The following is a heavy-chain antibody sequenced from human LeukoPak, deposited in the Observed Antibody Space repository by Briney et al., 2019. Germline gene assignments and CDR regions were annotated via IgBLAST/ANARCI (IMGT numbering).Heavy chain of an antibody. CDR3: ATRLPFTGYKN. J-gene: IGHJ4*01. V-gene: IGHV3-48*03. D-gene: IGHD5-24*01. CDR2: MSRTADRI. Sequence: PGGSLRLSCTIFGGTISTYEFNWVRQAPGKRPEWISYMSRTADRIDHADSVKGRFTMSRDNAKNSVYLQMDSLRVDDTAIYYCATRLPFTGYKNWGQGTLVTVSS. CDR1: GGTISTYE.